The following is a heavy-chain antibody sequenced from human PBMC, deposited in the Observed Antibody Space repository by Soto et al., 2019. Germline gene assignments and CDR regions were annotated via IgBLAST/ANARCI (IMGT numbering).Heavy chain of an antibody. CDR3: ARHQYYYDSSGYTLDY. CDR1: GGSISSITYY. V-gene: IGHV4-39*01. CDR2: VYYSGST. D-gene: IGHD3-22*01. J-gene: IGHJ4*02. Sequence: SETLSLTCTVSGGSISSITYYWGWIRQPPGKGLEWIGSVYYSGSTYYNPSPKSRVTISVDTSNNQFSLKLNSVTAADTAVYYCARHQYYYDSSGYTLDYWGQGTLVTVSS.